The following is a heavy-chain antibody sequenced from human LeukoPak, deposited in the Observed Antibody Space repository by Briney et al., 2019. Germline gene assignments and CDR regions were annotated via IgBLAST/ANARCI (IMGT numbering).Heavy chain of an antibody. CDR1: GFTFSNYW. CDR3: ARLRGLYSDTNRYQTALDC. J-gene: IGHJ4*02. Sequence: PGGSLRLSCAASGFTFSNYWMSWVRQAPGKGLEWVGNIKQDGSEKYYVDSVKGRFTISRDNAKNSLYVQMNSLRAEDTAVYYCARLRGLYSDTNRYQTALDCWGQGTLVTVSS. D-gene: IGHD1-26*01. V-gene: IGHV3-7*01. CDR2: IKQDGSEK.